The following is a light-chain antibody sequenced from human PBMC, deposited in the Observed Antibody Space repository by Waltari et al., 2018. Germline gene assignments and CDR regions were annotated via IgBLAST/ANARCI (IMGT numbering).Light chain of an antibody. V-gene: IGLV6-57*03. CDR3: QSYDSISQDVI. CDR2: EDD. Sequence: FMLTQSRSVSESPGKTITISCTRSSGSITSNYMQWYQQRPGSAPTPVIYEDDQRPSGVPDRFSGSLDFSSNSASLTISGLQTEDEADYVCQSYDSISQDVIFGGGTRLTVL. CDR1: SGSITSNY. J-gene: IGLJ2*01.